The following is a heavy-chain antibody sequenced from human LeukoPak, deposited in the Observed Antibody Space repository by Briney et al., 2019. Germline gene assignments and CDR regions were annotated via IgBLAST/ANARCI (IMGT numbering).Heavy chain of an antibody. J-gene: IGHJ4*02. CDR3: ARDQVYAGLVITPHDY. D-gene: IGHD3/OR15-3a*01. CDR1: GFTFSSYS. Sequence: GGSLRLSCAASGFTFSSYSMNWVRQAPGKGLEWVSSISSSSSYIYYADSVKGRFTISRDNAKNSLYLQMNSLRAKDTAVYYCARDQVYAGLVITPHDYWGQGTLVTVSS. V-gene: IGHV3-21*01. CDR2: ISSSSSYI.